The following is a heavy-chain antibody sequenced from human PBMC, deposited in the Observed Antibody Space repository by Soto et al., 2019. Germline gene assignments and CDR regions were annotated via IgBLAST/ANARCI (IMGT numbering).Heavy chain of an antibody. D-gene: IGHD3-16*01. CDR3: ARMETFGSLNWFDP. CDR2: MNPGSGDT. J-gene: IGHJ5*02. V-gene: IGHV1-8*01. Sequence: SSVKVSFKASGYSLTNNDVSWLRQATGQGLEWMGWMNPGSGDTGYAQKFQGRVTMTRDISIATAYMELSSLRSDDTAIYYCARMETFGSLNWFDPWGQGTLVTVST. CDR1: GYSLTNND.